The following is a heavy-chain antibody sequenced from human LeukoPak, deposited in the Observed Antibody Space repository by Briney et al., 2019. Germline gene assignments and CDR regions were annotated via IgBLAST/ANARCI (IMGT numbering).Heavy chain of an antibody. J-gene: IGHJ5*02. CDR1: GYSISSGYY. V-gene: IGHV4-38-2*02. Sequence: SETLSLTCSVSGYSISSGYYWGWIRQPPGKGLEWIGSIYHSGSTYYNPSLKSRVTISVDTSKNQFSLKLSSVTAADTAVYYCARDGVVAINWFDPWGQGTLVTVSS. D-gene: IGHD3-22*01. CDR3: ARDGVVAINWFDP. CDR2: IYHSGST.